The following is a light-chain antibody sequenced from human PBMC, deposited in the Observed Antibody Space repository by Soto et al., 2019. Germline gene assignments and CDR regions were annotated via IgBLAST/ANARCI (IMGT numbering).Light chain of an antibody. J-gene: IGLJ2*01. CDR2: GNN. CDR3: QSYDSSLSVVV. CDR1: SSNIGAGYD. Sequence: QSVLTQPPSVSGAPGQRVTISCTGNSSNIGAGYDVHWYQQLPGTAPKLLIYGNNNRPSGVPDRFSGSKSGTSASLAITGLQAEDEVDYYCQSYDSSLSVVVFGGGTKLTVL. V-gene: IGLV1-40*01.